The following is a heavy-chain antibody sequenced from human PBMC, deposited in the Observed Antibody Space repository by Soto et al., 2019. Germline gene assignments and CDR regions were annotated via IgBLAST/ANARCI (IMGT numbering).Heavy chain of an antibody. D-gene: IGHD3-10*01. CDR3: ARRGITMVRGAIQMQDH. CDR2: INHSGST. J-gene: IGHJ4*02. CDR1: GGSFSGYY. Sequence: SETLSLTCAVYGGSFSGYYWSWIRQPPGKGLEWIGEINHSGSTNYNPSLKSRVTISVDTSKNQFSLKLSSVTAADTAVYYCARRGITMVRGAIQMQDHWGQGTLVTVSS. V-gene: IGHV4-34*01.